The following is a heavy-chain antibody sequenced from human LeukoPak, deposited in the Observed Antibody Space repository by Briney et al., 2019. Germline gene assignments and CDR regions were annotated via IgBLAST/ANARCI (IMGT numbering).Heavy chain of an antibody. CDR1: GYTFTNYR. CDR2: ISGDNGNT. Sequence: ASVKVSCKASGYTFTNYRISWVRQAPGQGPEWMGWISGDNGNTNYAQNLQGRVTMTTDTATSTAYMELRSLRSDDTAVYFCARDGTYYDYVWGSYRYYWFDSWGQGTLVTVSS. J-gene: IGHJ5*01. CDR3: ARDGTYYDYVWGSYRYYWFDS. V-gene: IGHV1-18*01. D-gene: IGHD3-16*02.